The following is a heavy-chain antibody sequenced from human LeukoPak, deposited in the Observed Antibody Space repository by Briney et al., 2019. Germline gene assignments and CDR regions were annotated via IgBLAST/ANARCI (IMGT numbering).Heavy chain of an antibody. CDR1: GFTFSDYY. Sequence: GGSLRLSCAASGFTFSDYYMSWIRQAPGKGLEWVSYISSSGSHIYYADSVKGRFTISRDNAKNSLYLQMNSLRAEDTAVYYCARDFPVPAAIVQYYYYGMDVWGQGTTVTVSS. CDR2: ISSSGSHI. J-gene: IGHJ6*02. D-gene: IGHD2-2*02. V-gene: IGHV3-11*01. CDR3: ARDFPVPAAIVQYYYYGMDV.